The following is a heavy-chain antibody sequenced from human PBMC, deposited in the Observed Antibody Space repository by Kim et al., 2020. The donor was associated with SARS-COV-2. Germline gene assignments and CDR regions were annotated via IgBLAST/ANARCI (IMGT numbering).Heavy chain of an antibody. Sequence: SETLSLTCSVSGDSVSSGSHYWGWIRQPPGKGLEWIGSMYYFGDTHYNPSLKSRVTISVDTSKNQVSLRLNSVTAADTALYYCARHSPLSGYFDHWGQGTPVTVSS. CDR1: GDSVSSGSHY. CDR2: MYYFGDT. D-gene: IGHD3-22*01. J-gene: IGHJ4*02. CDR3: ARHSPLSGYFDH. V-gene: IGHV4-39*01.